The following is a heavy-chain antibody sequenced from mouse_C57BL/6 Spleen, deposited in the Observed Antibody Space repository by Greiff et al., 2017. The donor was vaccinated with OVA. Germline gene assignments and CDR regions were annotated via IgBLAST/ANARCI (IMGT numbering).Heavy chain of an antibody. CDR3: AREATMVTTGGFAY. V-gene: IGHV1-66*01. J-gene: IGHJ3*01. CDR1: GYSFTSYY. CDR2: IYPGSGNT. D-gene: IGHD2-2*01. Sequence: VMLVESGPELVKPGASVKISCKASGYSFTSYYIHWVKQRPGQGLEWIGWIYPGSGNTKYNEKFKGKATLTADTSSSTAYMQLSSLTSEDSAVYYCAREATMVTTGGFAYWGQGTLVTVSA.